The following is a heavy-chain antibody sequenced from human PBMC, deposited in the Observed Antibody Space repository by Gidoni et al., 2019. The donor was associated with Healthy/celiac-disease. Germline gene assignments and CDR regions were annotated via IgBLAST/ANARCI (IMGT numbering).Heavy chain of an antibody. CDR3: AKDSSGSSTVFDY. CDR1: GFTFSSYG. D-gene: IGHD1-26*01. V-gene: IGHV3-30*18. J-gene: IGHJ4*02. CDR2: ISYDGSNK. Sequence: QVQLVESGGGVVQPGRSLRLSGAASGFTFSSYGMHWVRQAPGKGLEWVAVISYDGSNKYYADSVKGRFTISRDNSKNTLYLQMNSLRAEDTAVYYCAKDSSGSSTVFDYWGQGTLVTVSS.